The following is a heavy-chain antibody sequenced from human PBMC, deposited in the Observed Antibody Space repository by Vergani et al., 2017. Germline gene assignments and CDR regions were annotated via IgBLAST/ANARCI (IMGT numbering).Heavy chain of an antibody. CDR1: GFTFSDYY. Sequence: QVQLVESGGGLVKPGGSLRLSCAASGFTFSDYYMSWIRQAPGKGLEWVSYISSSSSYTNYADSVKGRFTISRDNAKNSLYLQMNSLRAEDTAVYYCARVAVVVVAATVFDAFDIWGQGTMVTVSS. V-gene: IGHV3-11*05. J-gene: IGHJ3*02. CDR3: ARVAVVVVAATVFDAFDI. D-gene: IGHD2-15*01. CDR2: ISSSSSYT.